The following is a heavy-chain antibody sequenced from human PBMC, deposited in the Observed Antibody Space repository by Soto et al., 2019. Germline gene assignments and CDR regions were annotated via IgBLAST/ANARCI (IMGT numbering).Heavy chain of an antibody. CDR1: GFTVSSNY. J-gene: IGHJ6*02. CDR2: IYSGGST. D-gene: IGHD5-18*01. CDR3: ARVDRYTITAMAHYYYYGMDV. V-gene: IGHV3-53*01. Sequence: GGSLRLSYAASGFTVSSNYVSWVRQAPGKGLEWVSVIYSGGSTYYADSVKGRFTISRDNSKNTLYLQMNSLRAEDTAVYYCARVDRYTITAMAHYYYYGMDVWGQGTTVTVSS.